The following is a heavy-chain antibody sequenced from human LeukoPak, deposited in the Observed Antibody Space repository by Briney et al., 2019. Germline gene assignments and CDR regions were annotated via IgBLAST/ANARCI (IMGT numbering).Heavy chain of an antibody. CDR3: ATGWVRVGTSYYYGMDV. CDR1: GYTLTELS. Sequence: ASVKVSCKVSGYTLTELSMHWVRQAPGKGLEWMGGFDPEDGETIYAQKFQGRVTMTEDTSTDTAYMELSSLRSEDTAVYYCATGWVRVGTSYYYGMDVWGQGTTVTVSS. D-gene: IGHD2-8*01. V-gene: IGHV1-24*01. CDR2: FDPEDGET. J-gene: IGHJ6*02.